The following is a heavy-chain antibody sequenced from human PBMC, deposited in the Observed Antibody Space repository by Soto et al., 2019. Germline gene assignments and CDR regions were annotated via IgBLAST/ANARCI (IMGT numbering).Heavy chain of an antibody. CDR2: ISYDGSNK. V-gene: IGHV3-30-3*01. J-gene: IGHJ4*02. Sequence: GGSLRLSCAASGFTFSSYAMHWVRQAPGKGLEWVAVISYDGSNKYYADSVKGRFTISRDNSKNTLYLQMNSLRAEDTAVYYCARPCRGWLRYYFDYWGQGTLVTVSS. D-gene: IGHD5-12*01. CDR1: GFTFSSYA. CDR3: ARPCRGWLRYYFDY.